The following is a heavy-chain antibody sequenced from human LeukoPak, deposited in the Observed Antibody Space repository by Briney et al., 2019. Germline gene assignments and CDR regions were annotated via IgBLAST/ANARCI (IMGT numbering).Heavy chain of an antibody. V-gene: IGHV4-34*01. J-gene: IGHJ4*02. D-gene: IGHD2-2*01. CDR2: INHSGST. CDR3: ARGDCSSTSCYSYY. Sequence: SETLSLTCAVYGGSFSGYYWSWIRQPPGKGLDWIGEINHSGSTNYNPSLKSRVTISVDASKNQFSLKLSSVTAADTAVYYCARGDCSSTSCYSYYWGQGTLVTVSS. CDR1: GGSFSGYY.